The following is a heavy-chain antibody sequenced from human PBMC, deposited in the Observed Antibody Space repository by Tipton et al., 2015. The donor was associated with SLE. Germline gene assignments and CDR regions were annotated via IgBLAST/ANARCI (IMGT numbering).Heavy chain of an antibody. CDR2: ISGSGGST. CDR3: AKDRRAAAPGDFDY. D-gene: IGHD6-13*01. Sequence: GSLRLSCAASGFTFSSYSMNWVRQAPGKGLEWVSAISGSGGSTYYADSVKGRFTISRDNSKNTLYVQMNSLRVEDTAVYYCAKDRRAAAPGDFDYWGQGTVVTVSS. CDR1: GFTFSSYS. J-gene: IGHJ4*02. V-gene: IGHV3-23*01.